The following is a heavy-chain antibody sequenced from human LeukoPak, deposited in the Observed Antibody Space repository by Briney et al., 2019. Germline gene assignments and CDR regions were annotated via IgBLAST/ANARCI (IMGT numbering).Heavy chain of an antibody. D-gene: IGHD6-13*01. CDR1: EFTFSDYY. Sequence: GGSLRLSCAASEFTFSDYYMSWIRQAPGKGLEWVSYISYSGDTIYYADSVKGRFTVSRDNAKNSLYLQMNSLRVEDTAVYYCARLGIITAAGSNDYWGQGTLVTVSS. CDR3: ARLGIITAAGSNDY. V-gene: IGHV3-11*01. J-gene: IGHJ4*02. CDR2: ISYSGDTI.